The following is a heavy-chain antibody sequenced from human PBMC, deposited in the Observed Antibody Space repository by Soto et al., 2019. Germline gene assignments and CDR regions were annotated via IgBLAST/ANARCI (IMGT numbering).Heavy chain of an antibody. D-gene: IGHD3-10*01. CDR1: GFTFSSYS. CDR3: ARDQRYYGSGSYYRSGYYFDY. J-gene: IGHJ4*02. V-gene: IGHV3-21*01. CDR2: ISSSSSYI. Sequence: EVQLVESGGGLVKPGGSLRLSCAASGFTFSSYSMNWVRQAPGKGLEWVSSISSSSSYIYYADSVKGRFTISRDNAKNSLYLQMNSLRAEDTAVYYCARDQRYYGSGSYYRSGYYFDYWGQGTLVTVSS.